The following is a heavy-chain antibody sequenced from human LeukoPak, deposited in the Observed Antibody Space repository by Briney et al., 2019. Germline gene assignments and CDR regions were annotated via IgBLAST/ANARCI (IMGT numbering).Heavy chain of an antibody. CDR2: TYYKSKWYN. D-gene: IGHD3-16*01. CDR3: ARGIWGSPTYFDY. V-gene: IGHV6-1*01. CDR1: GDSVSSNRAA. J-gene: IGHJ4*02. Sequence: SQTLSLTCAISGDSVSSNRAAWSWIRQSPSRGLEWLGRTYYKSKWYNDYAVSVKSRITINPDTSKNQFSLQLHSVTAEDTAVYYCARGIWGSPTYFDYWGQGTLVTVSS.